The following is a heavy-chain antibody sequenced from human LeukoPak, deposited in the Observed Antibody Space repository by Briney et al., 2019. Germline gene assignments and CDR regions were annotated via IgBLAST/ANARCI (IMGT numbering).Heavy chain of an antibody. Sequence: GGSLRLSCAASGFTVSSNYMSWVRQAPGKGLEWVSVIYSGGSTYYADSVKGRFTISRDNSKNTLYLQMNSQRAEDTAVYYCARRGSYDIDAFDIWGQGTMVNVSS. CDR1: GFTVSSNY. D-gene: IGHD3-9*01. CDR3: ARRGSYDIDAFDI. V-gene: IGHV3-53*01. J-gene: IGHJ3*02. CDR2: IYSGGST.